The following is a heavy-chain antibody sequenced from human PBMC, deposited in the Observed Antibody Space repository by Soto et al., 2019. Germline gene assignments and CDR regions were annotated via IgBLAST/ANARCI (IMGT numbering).Heavy chain of an antibody. Sequence: EVQLVESGGGLVQPGGSLKLSCAASGFTFSGSAMHWVRQASGKGLEWVGRIRSKANSYATAYAASVKGRFTISREDSKNTAYLQMNSLKTEDTAVYYCTRLTMPHYWGQGTLVSVSS. J-gene: IGHJ4*02. D-gene: IGHD2-2*01. CDR2: IRSKANSYAT. CDR3: TRLTMPHY. V-gene: IGHV3-73*01. CDR1: GFTFSGSA.